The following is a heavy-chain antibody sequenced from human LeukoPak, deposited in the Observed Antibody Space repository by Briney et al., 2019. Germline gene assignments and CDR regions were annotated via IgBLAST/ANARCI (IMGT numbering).Heavy chain of an antibody. D-gene: IGHD6-19*01. CDR2: IKSKTDGGTT. J-gene: IGHJ4*02. V-gene: IGHV3-15*07. Sequence: GGSLRLSCGASGFTFSNAWMNWVRQAPGKGLEWVGRIKSKTDGGTTDYAGPVKGRFTMSRDDSKNTLFLQMNSLKTEDTAVYYCTTDDDSGWHSFAYWGQGTLVTVSS. CDR3: TTDDDSGWHSFAY. CDR1: GFTFSNAW.